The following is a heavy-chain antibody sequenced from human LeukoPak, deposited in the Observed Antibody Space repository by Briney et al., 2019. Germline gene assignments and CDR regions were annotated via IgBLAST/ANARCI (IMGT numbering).Heavy chain of an antibody. D-gene: IGHD5-24*01. J-gene: IGHJ3*01. Sequence: PGGSLRLSCAASGFTFSLYAMSWVRQAPGKGLEWVSGIGGGGSTTYYADSVKGRFTISRDNFKNTLHLQMNSLRAEDTAVYYCAKPRDGYNTDAFDVWGQGTMVTVSS. CDR1: GFTFSLYA. V-gene: IGHV3-23*01. CDR3: AKPRDGYNTDAFDV. CDR2: IGGGGSTT.